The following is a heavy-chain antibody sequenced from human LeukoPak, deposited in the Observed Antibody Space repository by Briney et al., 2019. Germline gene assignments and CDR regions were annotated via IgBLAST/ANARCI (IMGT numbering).Heavy chain of an antibody. D-gene: IGHD6-19*01. V-gene: IGHV3-30*18. CDR1: EFTFSSYG. Sequence: GGSLRLSCVGSEFTFSSYGMHWVRQAPGKGLEWAAVISYDGSNKYYADSVKGRFTISRDNSKNTLYLQMNSLRAEDTAVYYCAKDGAVAGPEYYFDYWGQGTLVTVSS. CDR3: AKDGAVAGPEYYFDY. CDR2: ISYDGSNK. J-gene: IGHJ4*02.